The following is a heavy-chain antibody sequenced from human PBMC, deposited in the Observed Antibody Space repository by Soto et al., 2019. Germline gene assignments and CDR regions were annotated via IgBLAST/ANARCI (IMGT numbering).Heavy chain of an antibody. CDR2: INHSGST. D-gene: IGHD2-2*01. J-gene: IGHJ4*02. CDR1: GGSFSGHY. V-gene: IGHV4-34*01. Sequence: QVQLQQWGAGLLKPSETLSLTCVVYGGSFSGHYWSWIRQPPGKGLEWIGEINHSGSTNYNPSLRRRVTISVDTSKNQFALKLSSVTAADTAVYYCARGRTEYCSSTSCYLFYYFGYWGQGTLVTVSS. CDR3: ARGRTEYCSSTSCYLFYYFGY.